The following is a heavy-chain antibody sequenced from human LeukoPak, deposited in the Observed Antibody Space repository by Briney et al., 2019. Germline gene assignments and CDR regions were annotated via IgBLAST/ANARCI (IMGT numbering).Heavy chain of an antibody. D-gene: IGHD3-10*01. J-gene: IGHJ5*01. Sequence: PGGSLRLSCAASGFTFSSYSMNWVRQAPGKGLEWVSSISTSSNYIYYADSVKGRFTISRDNAKNSLYLQMNSLRAEGTAVYYCASAVDYYGSGSGNWFDSWGQGTLVTVSS. V-gene: IGHV3-21*01. CDR1: GFTFSSYS. CDR3: ASAVDYYGSGSGNWFDS. CDR2: ISTSSNYI.